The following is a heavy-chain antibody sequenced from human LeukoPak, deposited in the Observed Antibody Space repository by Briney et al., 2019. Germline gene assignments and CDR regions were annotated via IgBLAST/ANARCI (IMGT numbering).Heavy chain of an antibody. CDR1: GFTFSTYG. Sequence: GGSLRLSCAASGFTFSTYGMHWVRQAPGKGLEWVGRIKSKTDGGTTDYAAPVKGRFTISRDDSKNTLYLQMNSLKTEDTAVYYCTTSLLHIVVVPAATLGMDVWGQGTTVTVSS. CDR2: IKSKTDGGTT. CDR3: TTSLLHIVVVPAATLGMDV. V-gene: IGHV3-15*01. J-gene: IGHJ6*02. D-gene: IGHD2-2*01.